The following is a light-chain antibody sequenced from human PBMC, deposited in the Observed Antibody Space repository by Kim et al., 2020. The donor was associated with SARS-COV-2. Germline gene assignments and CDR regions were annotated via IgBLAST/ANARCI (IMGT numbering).Light chain of an antibody. J-gene: IGKJ2*01. Sequence: LSVSPGERATLSCRASLSVSSNLAWYQQKPGQAPRLLIYGASTRATGIPARFSGSGSGTEFTLTISSLQSEDFAVYYCQQYNNWHTFGQGTKLEI. CDR1: LSVSSN. V-gene: IGKV3-15*01. CDR3: QQYNNWHT. CDR2: GAS.